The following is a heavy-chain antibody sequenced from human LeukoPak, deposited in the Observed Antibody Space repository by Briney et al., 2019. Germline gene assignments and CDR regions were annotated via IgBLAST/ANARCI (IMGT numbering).Heavy chain of an antibody. V-gene: IGHV3-23*01. Sequence: GGTLRLSCAASGFTFTNYAMSWVRQAPRKGLEWVSGIGGSGTSTYYADSVKGRFTISRDNSKSTLFLQMSSLRAEDTAVYYCAKESQMWDWGQGTLVTVSS. CDR2: IGGSGTST. D-gene: IGHD1-26*01. CDR1: GFTFTNYA. CDR3: AKESQMWD. J-gene: IGHJ4*02.